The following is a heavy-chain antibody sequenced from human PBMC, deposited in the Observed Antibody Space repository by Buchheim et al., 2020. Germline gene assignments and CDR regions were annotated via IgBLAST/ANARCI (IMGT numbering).Heavy chain of an antibody. CDR3: AKRGVASGIHEIDY. CDR2: VSGSGAST. J-gene: IGHJ4*02. V-gene: IGHV3-23*01. Sequence: EVRLLESGGTLVQPGGSLRLSCAASGFVFSDYAMNWVRQAPGKGLQWVSIVSGSGASTEYADSVTGRFIISRDTQKTPPYLQMNNLRDEDTAIYYCAKRGVASGIHEIDYWGQGTL. D-gene: IGHD3-10*01. CDR1: GFVFSDYA.